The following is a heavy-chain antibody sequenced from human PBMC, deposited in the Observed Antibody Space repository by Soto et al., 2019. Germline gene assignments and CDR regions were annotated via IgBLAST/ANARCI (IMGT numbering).Heavy chain of an antibody. CDR2: INAANGNT. V-gene: IGHV1-3*01. CDR1: GYIFSTYT. Sequence: QVHLVQSGAEVKKPGASVKVSCKASGYIFSTYTMHWVRQAPGQRLEWMGWINAANGNTKYSQNFQGRVTISRDTSASTDYLELSSLRSEDTAVYYCARVSFETSGYADYWGQGTLVTVSS. J-gene: IGHJ4*02. D-gene: IGHD3-22*01. CDR3: ARVSFETSGYADY.